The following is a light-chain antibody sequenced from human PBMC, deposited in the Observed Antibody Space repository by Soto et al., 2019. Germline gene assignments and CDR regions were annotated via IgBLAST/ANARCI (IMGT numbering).Light chain of an antibody. CDR2: AAS. CDR1: QGISSY. J-gene: IGKJ4*01. Sequence: IQLTQSPSSLSASVGDRVTITCRASQGISSYLAWYQQKPGKAPKLLIYAASTLQSGVPSRFSCSGSGTDFTLTISSLQSEDFSTYYCQQLNSYPLTFCGGTKVEIK. V-gene: IGKV1-9*01. CDR3: QQLNSYPLT.